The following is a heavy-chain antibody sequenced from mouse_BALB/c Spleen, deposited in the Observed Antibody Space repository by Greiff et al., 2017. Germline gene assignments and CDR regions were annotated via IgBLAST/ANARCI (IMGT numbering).Heavy chain of an antibody. Sequence: VQLQQSGPELVKPGASVKMSCKASGYTFTSYVMHWVKQKPGQGLEWIGYINPYNDGTKYNEKFKGKATLTSDKSSSTAYMELSSLTSEDSAVYYCARSWDYGSSYWCAYWGQGTLVTVSA. CDR3: ARSWDYGSSYWCAY. D-gene: IGHD1-1*01. CDR1: GYTFTSYV. V-gene: IGHV1-14*01. J-gene: IGHJ3*01. CDR2: INPYNDGT.